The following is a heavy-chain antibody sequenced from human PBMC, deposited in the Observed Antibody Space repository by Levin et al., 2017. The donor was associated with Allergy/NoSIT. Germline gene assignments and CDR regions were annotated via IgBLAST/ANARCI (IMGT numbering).Heavy chain of an antibody. Sequence: SQTLSLPCTVSGGSVSSGSYYWSWIRQPPGKGLEWIGYIYYSGSTNYNPSLKSRVTISVDTSKNQFSLKLSSVTAADTAVYYCARLRLLWFGAPAGLRWFDPWGQGTLVTVSS. CDR1: GGSVSSGSYY. J-gene: IGHJ5*02. D-gene: IGHD3-10*01. CDR2: IYYSGST. V-gene: IGHV4-61*01. CDR3: ARLRLLWFGAPAGLRWFDP.